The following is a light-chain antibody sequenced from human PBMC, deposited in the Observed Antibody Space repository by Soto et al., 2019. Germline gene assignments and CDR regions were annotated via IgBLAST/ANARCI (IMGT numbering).Light chain of an antibody. Sequence: EIVLTQSPATLSLSPGERATISCRASQSVSSYLAWYQQKPGQAPRLFIYDASNRATGVPARFSGSGSGTDFTLTISSLEPEDFAVYYCQQRSNWPWTFGQGTKVEIK. V-gene: IGKV3-11*01. CDR3: QQRSNWPWT. J-gene: IGKJ1*01. CDR1: QSVSSY. CDR2: DAS.